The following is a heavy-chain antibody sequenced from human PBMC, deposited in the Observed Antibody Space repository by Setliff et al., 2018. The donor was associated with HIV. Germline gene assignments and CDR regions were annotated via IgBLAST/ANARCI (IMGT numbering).Heavy chain of an antibody. V-gene: IGHV4-39*01. CDR2: IYYSGST. CDR3: ASYYRGSGWYQEASWFFDL. J-gene: IGHJ2*01. Sequence: PSETLSLTCTVSGGSISSSSHYWGWIRQPPGKGLEWVGSIYYSGSTYYNPSLKSRVTIALDTSKNQLSLRLSSVTAADTAVYYCASYYRGSGWYQEASWFFDLWGRGTLVTVSS. D-gene: IGHD6-19*01. CDR1: GGSISSSSHY.